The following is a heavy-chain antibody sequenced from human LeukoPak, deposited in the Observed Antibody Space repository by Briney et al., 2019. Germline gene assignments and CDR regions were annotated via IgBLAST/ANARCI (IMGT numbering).Heavy chain of an antibody. CDR3: ASYPLWGYFDF. Sequence: GGSLRLSCAASGFTFSSYWMSWVRQAPGKGLEWVANIKQDGSEKYYVDSVKGRFTIPRDNAKNSLYLQMNSLRAEDTAVYYCASYPLWGYFDFWGQGTLVTVSS. CDR1: GFTFSSYW. V-gene: IGHV3-7*05. J-gene: IGHJ4*02. CDR2: IKQDGSEK. D-gene: IGHD3-16*01.